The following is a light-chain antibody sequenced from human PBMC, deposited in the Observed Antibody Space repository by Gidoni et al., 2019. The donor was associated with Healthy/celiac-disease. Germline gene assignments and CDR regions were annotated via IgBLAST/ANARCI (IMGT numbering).Light chain of an antibody. V-gene: IGKV3-11*01. J-gene: IGKJ4*02. CDR1: QSVSSY. Sequence: DIVLTQSPAPLSLSPGERATRSCTDSQSVSSYLAWYKQKPGQAPRLLINASSNRATGIPARFSGSGSETDFTLTISSLEPEDFAVYYCQQRSNWLTFGGXTKVEIK. CDR3: QQRSNWLT. CDR2: ASS.